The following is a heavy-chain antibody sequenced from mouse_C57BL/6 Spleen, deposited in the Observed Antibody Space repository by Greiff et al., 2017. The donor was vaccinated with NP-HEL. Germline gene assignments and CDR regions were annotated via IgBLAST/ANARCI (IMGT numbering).Heavy chain of an antibody. CDR1: GYTFTSYW. J-gene: IGHJ4*01. D-gene: IGHD4-1*01. CDR3: ARSPPLGNYAMDY. CDR2: INPSSGYT. Sequence: VQLVESGAELAKPGASVKLSCKASGYTFTSYWMHWVKQRPGQGLEWIGYINPSSGYTKYNQKFKDKATLTADKSSSTAYMQLSSLTYEDSAVYYCARSPPLGNYAMDYWGQGTSVTVSS. V-gene: IGHV1-7*01.